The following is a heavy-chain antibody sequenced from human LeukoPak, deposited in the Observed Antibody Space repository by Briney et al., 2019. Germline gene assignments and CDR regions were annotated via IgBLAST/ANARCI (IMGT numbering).Heavy chain of an antibody. D-gene: IGHD3-16*01. CDR2: IYYSGST. CDR1: GGSISSSSYY. J-gene: IGHJ4*02. V-gene: IGHV4-39*07. Sequence: PSETLSLTCTVSGGSISSSSYYWGWIRQPPGKGLEWIGSIYYSGSTYYNPSLKSRVTISVDTSKNQFSLKLSSVTAADTAVYYCARGISGGAVFDYWGQGTLVTVSS. CDR3: ARGISGGAVFDY.